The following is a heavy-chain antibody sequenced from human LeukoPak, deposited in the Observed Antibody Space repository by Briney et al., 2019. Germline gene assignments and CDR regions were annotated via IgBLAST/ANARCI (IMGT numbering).Heavy chain of an antibody. CDR2: FHADGET. CDR1: GFAFSSYD. J-gene: IGHJ4*02. Sequence: PGGSLRLSCATSGFAFSSYDMHWVRQATGKGLEWVSAFHADGETFYSDPVRGRFTISRDNAKNSLNLQMNSLGVGDTAVYYCTRGSGPGVTTIASWGQGTLVTVSS. V-gene: IGHV3-13*01. D-gene: IGHD4-17*01. CDR3: TRGSGPGVTTIAS.